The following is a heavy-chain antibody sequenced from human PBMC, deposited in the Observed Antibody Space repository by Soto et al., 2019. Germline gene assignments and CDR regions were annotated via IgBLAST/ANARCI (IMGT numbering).Heavy chain of an antibody. Sequence: QLHLQESGSGLVKPSQTLSLTCAVSGGSISSSPYSWSWIRQPPGQVLEWVGYILQSGSAYYNPSLKSRATISVDTSKNQFSLNLSSMTAGDTAVYYCARTGSRYGANAFDLWGQGTIVTVSS. CDR1: GGSISSSPYS. CDR3: ARTGSRYGANAFDL. D-gene: IGHD5-18*01. V-gene: IGHV4-30-2*01. J-gene: IGHJ3*01. CDR2: ILQSGSA.